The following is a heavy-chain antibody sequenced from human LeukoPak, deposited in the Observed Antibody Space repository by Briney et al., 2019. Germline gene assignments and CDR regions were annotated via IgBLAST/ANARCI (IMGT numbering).Heavy chain of an antibody. V-gene: IGHV4-61*08. D-gene: IGHD4-23*01. CDR2: IYYSGST. CDR3: ARVAVVKGIDP. J-gene: IGHJ5*02. Sequence: PSETLSLTCTVSGGSVSSSGSYWSWIRQPPGKGLEWFAYIYYSGSTTYNPSLKSRVIISVDTSKNQFSLRLSSVTAADTAVYYCARVAVVKGIDPWGQGTLVTVSS. CDR1: GGSVSSSGSY.